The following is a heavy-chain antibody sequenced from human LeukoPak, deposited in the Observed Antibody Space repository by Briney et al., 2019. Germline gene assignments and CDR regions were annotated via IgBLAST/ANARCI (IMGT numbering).Heavy chain of an antibody. CDR3: AREGDSRWGELSP. CDR2: IISSSSFI. CDR1: GFTFSSYT. V-gene: IGHV3-21*01. Sequence: GGSLRLSCAASGFTFSSYTMNWVRQAPGKGLEWVSSIISSSSFIYYADSVKGRFIISRDNSKSTSDLQMNSLRAEDTAVYYCAREGDSRWGELSPWGQGTLVTVSA. D-gene: IGHD3-16*02. J-gene: IGHJ1*01.